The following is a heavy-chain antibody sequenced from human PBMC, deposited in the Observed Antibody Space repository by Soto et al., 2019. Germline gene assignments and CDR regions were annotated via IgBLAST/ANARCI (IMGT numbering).Heavy chain of an antibody. J-gene: IGHJ5*02. D-gene: IGHD3-3*01. CDR3: AKAAYYDFWSGDNWFDP. Sequence: EVQLLESGGGLVQPGGSLRLSCAASGFTFSTYAMSWVRQAPGKGLEWVSAIIGSGDTSYSADSVKGRFTISRDNAKNTLDLQMNSLRAEDTAVYYCAKAAYYDFWSGDNWFDPWGQGTLVTVSS. CDR2: IIGSGDTS. V-gene: IGHV3-23*01. CDR1: GFTFSTYA.